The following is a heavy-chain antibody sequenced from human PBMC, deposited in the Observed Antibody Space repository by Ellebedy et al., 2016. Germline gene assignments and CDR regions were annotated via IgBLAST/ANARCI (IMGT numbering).Heavy chain of an antibody. J-gene: IGHJ3*02. Sequence: SETLSLTCTVSGGSISSGGYYWSWIRQHPGKGLEWIGYIYYSGSTYYNPSLKSRVTISVDTSKNQFSLKLSSVTAADTAVYYCAREGYYDSSGYRAFDIWGQGTMVTVSS. V-gene: IGHV4-31*03. D-gene: IGHD3-22*01. CDR2: IYYSGST. CDR1: GGSISSGGYY. CDR3: AREGYYDSSGYRAFDI.